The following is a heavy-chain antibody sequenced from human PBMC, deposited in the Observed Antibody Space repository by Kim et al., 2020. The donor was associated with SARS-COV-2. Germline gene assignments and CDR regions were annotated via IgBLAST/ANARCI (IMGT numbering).Heavy chain of an antibody. J-gene: IGHJ4*02. D-gene: IGHD3-10*01. CDR2: ISYDRSNK. CDR1: GFTFSSYA. Sequence: GGSLRLSCAASGFTFSSYAMHWVRQAPGKGLEWVAVISYDRSNKYYADSVKGRFTISRDNSKNTLYLQMNSLRAEDTAVYYCARDLDSHYYGSGSYDYWGQGTLVTVSS. V-gene: IGHV3-30*04. CDR3: ARDLDSHYYGSGSYDY.